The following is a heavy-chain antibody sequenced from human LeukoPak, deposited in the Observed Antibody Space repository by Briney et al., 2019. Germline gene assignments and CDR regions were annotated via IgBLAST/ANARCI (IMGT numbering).Heavy chain of an antibody. CDR2: IKQDGSEK. CDR3: ARDSTTSHSRGYSGHDGI. Sequence: GGSLRLSCAASGFTFSSYWMSWVRQAPGKGLEWVANIKQDGSEKYYVDSVKGRFTISRDNAKNSLYLQMNSLRAEDTAVYYCARDSTTSHSRGYSGHDGIWGQGTMVTVSS. J-gene: IGHJ3*02. D-gene: IGHD5-12*01. CDR1: GFTFSSYW. V-gene: IGHV3-7*01.